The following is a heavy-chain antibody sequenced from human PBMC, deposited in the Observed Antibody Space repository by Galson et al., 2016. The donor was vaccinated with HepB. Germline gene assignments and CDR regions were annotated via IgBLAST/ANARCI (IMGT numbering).Heavy chain of an antibody. CDR1: GASISTNNFY. Sequence: SETLSLTCNVSGASISTNNFYWAWIRQPPGAGPEWIGTIFYSGVTYYNPSLKSRVTVSVDTSKNQFSLKLTSVTAADMATYYCARSPLIYCSGHGCFFWFESWGQGTRVTVSS. CDR2: IFYSGVT. J-gene: IGHJ5*01. V-gene: IGHV4-39*01. CDR3: ARSPLIYCSGHGCFFWFES. D-gene: IGHD2-15*01.